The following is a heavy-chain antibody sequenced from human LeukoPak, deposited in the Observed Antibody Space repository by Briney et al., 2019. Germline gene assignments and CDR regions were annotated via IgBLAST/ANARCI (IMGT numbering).Heavy chain of an antibody. V-gene: IGHV3-21*01. CDR2: ISSSSSYI. D-gene: IGHD3-10*01. CDR1: GFTFSSYS. CDR3: AREEYGSGSYYGDY. Sequence: GGSLRLSCAASGFTFSSYSMNWVRQAPGKGLEWVSSISSSSSYIYYADSVKGRFTISRDNAKNSLYLQMNTLRAEDTAVYYCAREEYGSGSYYGDYWAQGTLVTVSS. J-gene: IGHJ4*02.